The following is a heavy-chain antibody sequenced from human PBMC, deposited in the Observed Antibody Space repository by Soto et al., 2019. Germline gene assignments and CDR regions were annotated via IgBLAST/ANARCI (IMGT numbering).Heavy chain of an antibody. J-gene: IGHJ5*02. Sequence: SETLSLTCAVYGDSINTSHWWSWVRQTPGKGLEWIGETYQSGTTNYNPSLKSRVTISMDKSKNIFSLRLNSVTAADTALYFCARQTNSSPARGPNWFDPWGQGALVTVSS. D-gene: IGHD6-19*01. V-gene: IGHV4-4*02. CDR3: ARQTNSSPARGPNWFDP. CDR1: GDSINTSHW. CDR2: TYQSGTT.